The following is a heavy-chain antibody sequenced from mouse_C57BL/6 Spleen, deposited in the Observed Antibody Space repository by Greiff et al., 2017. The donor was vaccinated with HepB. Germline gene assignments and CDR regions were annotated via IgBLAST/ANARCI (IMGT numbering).Heavy chain of an antibody. J-gene: IGHJ2*01. V-gene: IGHV5-9-1*02. Sequence: EVKLMESGEGLVKPGGSLKLSCAASGFTFSSYAMSWVRQTPEKRLEWVAYISSGGDYIYYADTVKGRFTISRDNARNTLYLQMSSLKSEDTAMYYCTREGEYYGSSYYFDYWGQGTTLTVSS. CDR1: GFTFSSYA. CDR3: TREGEYYGSSYYFDY. D-gene: IGHD1-1*01. CDR2: ISSGGDYI.